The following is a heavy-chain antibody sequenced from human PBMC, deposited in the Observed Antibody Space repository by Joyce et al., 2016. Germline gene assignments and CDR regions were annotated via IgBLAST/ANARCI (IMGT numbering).Heavy chain of an antibody. CDR2: ISSIGSFK. D-gene: IGHD3-3*01. J-gene: IGHJ4*02. CDR1: GFTFSRYS. Sequence: EVHLAESGGGLVKPGGSLRLSWAASGFTFSRYSMNWVRKAPGKGLVWVTSISSIGSFKFYADSLKGRFTVSRDNSKTSLYLQMNNLRAEDTAVYYCARVYDFWSDYASLGYWGQGTLVTVSS. V-gene: IGHV3-21*01. CDR3: ARVYDFWSDYASLGY.